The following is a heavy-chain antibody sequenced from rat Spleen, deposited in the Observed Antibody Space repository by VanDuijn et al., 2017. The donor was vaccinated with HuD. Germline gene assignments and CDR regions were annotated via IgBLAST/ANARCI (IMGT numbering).Heavy chain of an antibody. CDR3: ARQEFGPLDY. D-gene: IGHD4-3*01. Sequence: EVQLVESGGGLVQPGRSLKLSCAASGFTFSNYDMAWVRQAPTKGLEWVASISTSGGSTYYRDSVKGRFTVSRDNAKSTLYLQMDSLRSEDTATYYCARQEFGPLDYWGQGVMVTVSS. CDR2: ISTSGGST. J-gene: IGHJ2*01. V-gene: IGHV5-25*01. CDR1: GFTFSNYD.